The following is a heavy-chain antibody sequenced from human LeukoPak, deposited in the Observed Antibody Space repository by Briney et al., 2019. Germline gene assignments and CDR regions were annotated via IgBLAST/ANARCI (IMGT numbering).Heavy chain of an antibody. CDR1: GFSLSTNGIC. J-gene: IGHJ4*02. CDR3: ARIRWYSDDTSGYWPYFDY. D-gene: IGHD3-22*01. CDR2: IDWDDDK. Sequence: SGPTLVNPTQTLTLTCTFSGFSLSTNGICVSWIRQPPGKALEWLARIDWDDDKYYSTSLKTRLTISKDTSKNQVVLTMTNMDPVDTATYYCARIRWYSDDTSGYWPYFDYWGQGTLDTVSS. V-gene: IGHV2-70*11.